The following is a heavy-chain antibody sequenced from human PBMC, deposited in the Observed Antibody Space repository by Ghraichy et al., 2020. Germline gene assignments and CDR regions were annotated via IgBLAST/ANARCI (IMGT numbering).Heavy chain of an antibody. CDR1: GGTSSSSPFY. CDR2: IYYNGNT. V-gene: IGHV4-39*02. D-gene: IGHD3-16*01. J-gene: IGHJ3*02. CDR3: ALLHLGGGSFGNDAFAT. Sequence: SETLSLTCTVSGGTSSSSPFYWSWIRQPPGKGLEWIGTIYYNGNTYYNPSLKRRVSISLDTSKNHFSLKLFSVTASDTSIYYCALLHLGGGSFGNDAFATWGQGTMVSVSS.